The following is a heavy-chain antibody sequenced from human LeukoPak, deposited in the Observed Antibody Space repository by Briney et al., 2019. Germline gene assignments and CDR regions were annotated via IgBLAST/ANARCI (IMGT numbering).Heavy chain of an antibody. Sequence: GGSLRLSCAASGFTFSNYEMNWVRQAPGKGLEWVSYISSSGGTTYYADSVKGRFTISRDTAKNSLYLQMNSLRAEDTAVYYCARGNQGNWFEYWGKGALVTVSS. V-gene: IGHV3-48*03. CDR3: ARGNQGNWFEY. J-gene: IGHJ4*02. CDR2: ISSSGGTT. D-gene: IGHD4-23*01. CDR1: GFTFSNYE.